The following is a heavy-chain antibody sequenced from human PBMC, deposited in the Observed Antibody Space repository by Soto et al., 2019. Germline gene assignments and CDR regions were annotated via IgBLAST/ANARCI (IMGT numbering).Heavy chain of an antibody. V-gene: IGHV4-31*03. J-gene: IGHJ4*02. CDR1: GGSISSGGYY. Sequence: SETLSLTCTVSGGSISSGGYYWSWIRQHPXKGLERIGYIYYSGSTYYNPSLKSRVTISVDTSKNQFSLKLSSVTAADTAVYYCARYRASMVRGVMQIDYWGQGTLVTVS. CDR2: IYYSGST. CDR3: ARYRASMVRGVMQIDY. D-gene: IGHD3-10*01.